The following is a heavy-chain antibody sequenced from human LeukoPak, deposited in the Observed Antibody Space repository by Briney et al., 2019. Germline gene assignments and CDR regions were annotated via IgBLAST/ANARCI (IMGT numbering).Heavy chain of an antibody. CDR1: GFTFSSSW. Sequence: GGSLRLSCGPSGFTFSSSWMTWVRQAPGKGLEWVANIKQDGSEKYYVDFAKGRFTISRDNAKNSLYLQMNSLRAEDTAVYYCASLTVTTVYWGQGTLVTVSS. J-gene: IGHJ4*02. CDR2: IKQDGSEK. CDR3: ASLTVTTVY. V-gene: IGHV3-7*01. D-gene: IGHD4-17*01.